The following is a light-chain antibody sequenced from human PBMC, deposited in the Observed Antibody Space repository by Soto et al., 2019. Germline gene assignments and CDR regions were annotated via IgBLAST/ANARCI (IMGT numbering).Light chain of an antibody. Sequence: EIVSTQSPGTLSLSPGERATLSCRASQSVSSSHLAWYQQEPGQAPRLLIYGASSRASGVPDRFSGSGSGTDFTLTISRLETDDFAVYYCQQYGMLYAFGQGTKLEIK. CDR3: QQYGMLYA. V-gene: IGKV3-20*01. J-gene: IGKJ2*01. CDR2: GAS. CDR1: QSVSSSH.